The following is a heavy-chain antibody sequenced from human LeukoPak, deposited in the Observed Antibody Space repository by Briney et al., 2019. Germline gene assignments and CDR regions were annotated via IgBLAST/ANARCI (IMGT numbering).Heavy chain of an antibody. Sequence: GGSLRLSCGASGFTFSTYGMSWVRQAPGKGLEWVSVISGSAGRTYYADSVKGRFTISRDTSKNTLYLQMNSLRAEDTAVYYCAKVVDYYDSSGPFDYWGQGTLVTVSS. V-gene: IGHV3-23*01. J-gene: IGHJ4*02. CDR2: ISGSAGRT. CDR3: AKVVDYYDSSGPFDY. CDR1: GFTFSTYG. D-gene: IGHD3-22*01.